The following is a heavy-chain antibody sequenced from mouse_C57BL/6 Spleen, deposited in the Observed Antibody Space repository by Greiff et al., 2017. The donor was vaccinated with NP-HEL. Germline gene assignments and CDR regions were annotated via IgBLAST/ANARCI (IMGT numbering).Heavy chain of an antibody. CDR1: GYTFTDYE. Sequence: QVQLQQSGAELVRPGASVTLSCKASGYTFTDYEMHWVKQTPVHGLEWIGAIDPETGGTAYNQKFTGKAILTADKSSSTAYMELRSLTSEDSAVYYCTRATTVVDWYFDVWGTGTTVTVSS. V-gene: IGHV1-15*01. J-gene: IGHJ1*03. CDR3: TRATTVVDWYFDV. CDR2: IDPETGGT. D-gene: IGHD1-1*01.